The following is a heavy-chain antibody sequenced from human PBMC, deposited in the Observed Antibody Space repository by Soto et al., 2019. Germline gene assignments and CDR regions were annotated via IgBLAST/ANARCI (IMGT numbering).Heavy chain of an antibody. D-gene: IGHD2-15*01. J-gene: IGHJ1*01. CDR3: ARGAAVFIED. V-gene: IGHV4-30-2*01. Sequence: SETLSLTCAVSGGSISSGGYSWSWIRQPPGKGLEWIGYIYHSGSTYYNPSLKSRVTISVDRSKNQFSLKLSSVTAADTAVYYWARGAAVFIEDGGKGSLVAVSS. CDR1: GGSISSGGYS. CDR2: IYHSGST.